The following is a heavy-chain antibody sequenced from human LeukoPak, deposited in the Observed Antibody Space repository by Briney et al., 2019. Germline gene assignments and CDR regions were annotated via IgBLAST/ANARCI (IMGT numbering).Heavy chain of an antibody. Sequence: ASVKVSCKASEYTFTGYYMHWVRQAPGQGLEWMGWINPSSGDTNYSQKFQGRVTMTSDTSISTAYMELSRLRSDDTAVYYCARGRGIVAAGVDFWGQGTLVTVSS. D-gene: IGHD6-13*01. CDR3: ARGRGIVAAGVDF. J-gene: IGHJ4*02. CDR1: EYTFTGYY. CDR2: INPSSGDT. V-gene: IGHV1-2*02.